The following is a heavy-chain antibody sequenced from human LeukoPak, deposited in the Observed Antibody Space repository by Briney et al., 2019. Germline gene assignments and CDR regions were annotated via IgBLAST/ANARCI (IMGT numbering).Heavy chain of an antibody. CDR2: MSTNSGNT. CDR1: GYTFTSYD. D-gene: IGHD2-15*01. Sequence: GASVKVSCKASGYTFTSYDINWVRQATGQGLEWMGWMSTNSGNTGYAQKFQGRVTITRNTSISTAYMKLSSLRSEDTAVYYCARGTPLRYWGQGTLVTVSS. V-gene: IGHV1-8*03. J-gene: IGHJ4*02. CDR3: ARGTPLRY.